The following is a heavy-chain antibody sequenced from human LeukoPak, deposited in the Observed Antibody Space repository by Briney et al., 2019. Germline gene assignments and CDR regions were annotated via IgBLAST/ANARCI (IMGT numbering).Heavy chain of an antibody. CDR3: ARHDYYGSGSFYYMDV. CDR1: GGSFSGYY. V-gene: IGHV4-34*01. J-gene: IGHJ6*03. Sequence: PSQTLSLTCAVYGGSFSGYYWSWIRQPPGKGLEWIGEINHSGSTNYNPSLKSRVTISVDTSKNQFSLKLSSVTAADTAVYYCARHDYYGSGSFYYMDVWGKGTTATVSS. D-gene: IGHD3-10*01. CDR2: INHSGST.